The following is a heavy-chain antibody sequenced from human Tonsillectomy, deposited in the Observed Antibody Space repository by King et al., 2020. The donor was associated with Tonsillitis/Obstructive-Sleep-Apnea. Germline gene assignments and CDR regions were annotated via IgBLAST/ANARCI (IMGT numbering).Heavy chain of an antibody. CDR3: AKDRDYFDSSIDY. CDR1: GFTFDDYA. CDR2: IRWHSGSI. D-gene: IGHD3-22*01. V-gene: IGHV3-9*01. Sequence: VQLVESGGGLVQPGRSLRLSWAASGFTFDDYAMHWVRPAPGKGLEWVSGIRWHSGSIGYADSVKGRFTISRDNDKNSLYLEMNSLRAEDTALYYCAKDRDYFDSSIDYWGQGTLVTVSS. J-gene: IGHJ4*02.